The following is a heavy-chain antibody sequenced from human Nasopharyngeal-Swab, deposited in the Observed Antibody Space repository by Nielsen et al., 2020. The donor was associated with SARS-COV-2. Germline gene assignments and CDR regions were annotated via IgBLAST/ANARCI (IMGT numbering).Heavy chain of an antibody. CDR1: GFTFSSYS. D-gene: IGHD3-10*01. J-gene: IGHJ6*02. V-gene: IGHV3-48*04. CDR3: ARSRGGMVRSYYYYYGMDV. CDR2: ISSSGSTI. Sequence: GESLKISCAASGFTFSSYSMNWVRQAPGKGLEWVSYISSSGSTIYYADSVKGRFTTSRDNAKNSLYVQMNSLRAEDTAVYYCARSRGGMVRSYYYYYGMDVWGQGTTVTVSS.